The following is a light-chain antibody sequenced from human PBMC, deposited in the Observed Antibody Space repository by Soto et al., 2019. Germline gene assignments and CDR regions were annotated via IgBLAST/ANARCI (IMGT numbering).Light chain of an antibody. CDR3: SSNTTSSNRA. CDR2: EVT. CDR1: SSDVGIYNY. Sequence: QSALAQPASVSGSAGQSIAISCTGSSSDVGIYNYVSWYQQHPGKVPKLIIYEVTSRPSGVSIRFSGSKSGNTASLTISGLQPEDEAHYYCSSNTTSSNRALGNGTKVT. J-gene: IGLJ1*01. V-gene: IGLV2-14*01.